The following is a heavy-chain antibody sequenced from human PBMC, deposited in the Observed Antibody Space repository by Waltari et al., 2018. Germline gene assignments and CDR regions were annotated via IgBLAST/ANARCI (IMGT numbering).Heavy chain of an antibody. D-gene: IGHD1-26*01. V-gene: IGHV3-30*02. Sequence: QVQLVESGGGVVQPGGSLRLSCAASGFTFSSYGMHWVRQAPGKGLEWVAFIRYDGSNKYYADSVKGRFTISRDKSKNTLDLQMNSLRAEDTAVYYCAKAVGATPYYFDYWGQGTLVTVSS. CDR2: IRYDGSNK. J-gene: IGHJ4*02. CDR1: GFTFSSYG. CDR3: AKAVGATPYYFDY.